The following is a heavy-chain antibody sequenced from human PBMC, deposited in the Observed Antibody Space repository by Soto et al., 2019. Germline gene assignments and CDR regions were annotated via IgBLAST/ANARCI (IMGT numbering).Heavy chain of an antibody. V-gene: IGHV5-51*01. J-gene: IGHJ3*01. CDR3: ARHSFQYCTNGVYPFGK. D-gene: IGHD2-8*01. Sequence: PGESLKISCKGSGYSFSSYWIGWVRQMPGKGLEWMGIIYPGDSDTRYSPSFQGHVTISADKSISTAYLQWSSLKASDTAMYYCARHSFQYCTNGVYPFGKWGQGTMVTVSS. CDR2: IYPGDSDT. CDR1: GYSFSSYW.